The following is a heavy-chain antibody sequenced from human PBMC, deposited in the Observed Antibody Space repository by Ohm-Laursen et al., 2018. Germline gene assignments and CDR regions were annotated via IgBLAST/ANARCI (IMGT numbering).Heavy chain of an antibody. CDR1: GFTFSSYA. CDR3: AKEFRGVYDSTN. V-gene: IGHV3-9*01. D-gene: IGHD3-22*01. CDR2: ISWNSGSI. J-gene: IGHJ4*02. Sequence: SLRLSCAASGFTFSSYAMSWVRQAPGKGLEWVSGISWNSGSIGYADSVKGRFTISRDNAKNSLYLQMNSLRAEDTALYYCAKEFRGVYDSTNWGQGTLVTVSS.